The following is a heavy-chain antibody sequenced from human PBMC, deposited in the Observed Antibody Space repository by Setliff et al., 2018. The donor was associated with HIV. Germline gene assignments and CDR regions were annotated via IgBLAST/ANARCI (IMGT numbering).Heavy chain of an antibody. J-gene: IGHJ4*02. CDR3: ARVSTAVTAAPLDY. V-gene: IGHV4-34*01. CDR2: IRHSGNT. Sequence: SETLSLTCVVNGESFRGHFWTWIRQIPGKGLQWIGEIRHSGNTNYNPSHKSRLTMSVDTSKSQFSLRLESMTAADTAMYYCARVSTAVTAAPLDYWGQGTLVTVSS. D-gene: IGHD4-17*01. CDR1: GESFRGHF.